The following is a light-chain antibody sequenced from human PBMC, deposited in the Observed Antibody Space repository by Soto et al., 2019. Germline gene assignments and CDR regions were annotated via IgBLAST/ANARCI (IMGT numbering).Light chain of an antibody. V-gene: IGKV3-11*01. CDR1: QTVGSF. Sequence: EIVLTQSPATLSLSPGERATLSCRASQTVGSFLAWYQHKPGQAPRLLIYNTSKRANGIPARFSGSGSGTDFPLTISSLEPEDCAVYYCQQRYNWLPLTVGGGTKVEMK. J-gene: IGKJ4*02. CDR3: QQRYNWLPLT. CDR2: NTS.